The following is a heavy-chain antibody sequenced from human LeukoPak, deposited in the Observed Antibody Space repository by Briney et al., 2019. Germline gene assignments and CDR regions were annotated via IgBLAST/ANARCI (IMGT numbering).Heavy chain of an antibody. Sequence: GGSLRLSCAASGFTFSAYWLSWVRQAPGKGLEWVSYISSSGSTIYYADSVKGRFTISRDNAKNSLYLQMNSLRAEDTAVYYCARYPDYYYYYYGMDVWGQGTTVTVSS. CDR2: ISSSGSTI. V-gene: IGHV3-11*01. CDR1: GFTFSAYW. D-gene: IGHD1-14*01. CDR3: ARYPDYYYYYYGMDV. J-gene: IGHJ6*02.